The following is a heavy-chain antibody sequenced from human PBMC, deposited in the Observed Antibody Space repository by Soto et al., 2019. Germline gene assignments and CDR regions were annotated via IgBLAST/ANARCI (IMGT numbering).Heavy chain of an antibody. Sequence: QVQLQESGPGLVKPSETLSVTCSVSGASVSSGSHYWSWIRQSPGKGLEWIGFSYYSGSTNYNPSLKSRVTISVDTSKNQFSLKVSSVTAADTAVYFCARAPLGYSSSHFFDPWGQGTLVTVSS. CDR3: ARAPLGYSSSHFFDP. J-gene: IGHJ5*02. D-gene: IGHD6-6*01. V-gene: IGHV4-61*01. CDR1: GASVSSGSHY. CDR2: SYYSGST.